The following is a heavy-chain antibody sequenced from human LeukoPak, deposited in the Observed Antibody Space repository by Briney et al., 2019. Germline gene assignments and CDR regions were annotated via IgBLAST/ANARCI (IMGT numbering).Heavy chain of an antibody. CDR3: ARGSITMIVVVNFDY. V-gene: IGHV3-30*04. J-gene: IGHJ4*02. CDR2: ISYDGSNK. D-gene: IGHD3-22*01. Sequence: GSLRLSCAASGFTFSSYAMHWVRQAPGKGLEWVAVISYDGSNKYYADSVKGRFTISRDNSENTLYLQMNSLRAEDTAVYYCARGSITMIVVVNFDYWGQGTLVTVSS. CDR1: GFTFSSYA.